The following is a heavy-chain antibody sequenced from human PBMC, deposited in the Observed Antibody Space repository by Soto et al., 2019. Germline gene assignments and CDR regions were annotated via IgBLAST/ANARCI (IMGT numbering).Heavy chain of an antibody. Sequence: SETLSLTCTVSGGSISSGGYYWSWIRQPPGKGLEWIGEINHSGSTNYNPSLKSRVTISVDTSKNQFSLKLSSVTAADTAVYYCARGLGLLWFGELLKYYYYGMDVWGQGTTVTVSS. V-gene: IGHV4-39*07. CDR1: GGSISSGGYY. CDR3: ARGLGLLWFGELLKYYYYGMDV. D-gene: IGHD3-10*01. J-gene: IGHJ6*02. CDR2: INHSGST.